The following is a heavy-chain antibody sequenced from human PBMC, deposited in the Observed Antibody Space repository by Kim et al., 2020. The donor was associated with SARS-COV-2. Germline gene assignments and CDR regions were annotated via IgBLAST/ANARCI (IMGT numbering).Heavy chain of an antibody. D-gene: IGHD1-26*01. CDR3: ARDLGGTSSFDY. Sequence: TNYNPSLKSRITMSVDTSKNQVSLNLSSVTAADTAIYYCARDLGGTSSFDYWGPGTLVTVSS. V-gene: IGHV4-4*07. J-gene: IGHJ4*02. CDR2: T.